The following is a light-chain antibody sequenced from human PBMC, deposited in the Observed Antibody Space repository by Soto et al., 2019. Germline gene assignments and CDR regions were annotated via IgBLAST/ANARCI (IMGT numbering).Light chain of an antibody. CDR2: AAS. CDR3: QNYDSAPIP. V-gene: IGKV1-27*01. CDR1: QGIRNC. J-gene: IGKJ5*01. Sequence: MTPSTSSLSASLGNGVSTTSRASQGIRNCLAWYQQKPGKVPRVLIYAASSLQPGVPSRFSGSGFGTDFTLTINSLQPDDIATYYCQNYDSAPIPFGQGTLLAIK.